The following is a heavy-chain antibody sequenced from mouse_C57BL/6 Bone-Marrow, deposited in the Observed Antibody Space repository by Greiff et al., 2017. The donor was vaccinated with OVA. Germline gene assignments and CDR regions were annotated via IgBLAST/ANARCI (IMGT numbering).Heavy chain of an antibody. V-gene: IGHV5-17*01. CDR1: GFTFSDYG. D-gene: IGHD1-1*01. J-gene: IGHJ1*03. CDR2: ISSGSSTI. Sequence: VQLQQSGGGLVKPGGSLQLSCAASGFTFSDYGMHWVRQAPEKGLEWVAYISSGSSTIYYADTVKGRFTISRDNAKNTLFLQMTSLRSEDTAMYYCARETTVVDWYFDVWGTGTTVTVSS. CDR3: ARETTVVDWYFDV.